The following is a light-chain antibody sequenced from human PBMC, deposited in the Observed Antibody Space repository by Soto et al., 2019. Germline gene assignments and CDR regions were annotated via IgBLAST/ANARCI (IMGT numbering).Light chain of an antibody. Sequence: QSVLTQPASVSGSPGQSITISCTGTSSDVGSYNLVSWYQQHPGKAPKLMIYEGSKRPSGVSNRSSGSKSGNTASLTISGLQAEDEADYYCCSYAGSSTGWVFGGGTKLTVL. CDR2: EGS. CDR1: SSDVGSYNL. V-gene: IGLV2-23*01. CDR3: CSYAGSSTGWV. J-gene: IGLJ3*02.